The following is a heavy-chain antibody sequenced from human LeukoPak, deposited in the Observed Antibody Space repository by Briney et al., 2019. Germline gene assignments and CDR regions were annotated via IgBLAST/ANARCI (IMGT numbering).Heavy chain of an antibody. Sequence: GGSLKISCKGSGYSFTSYWIGWVRQMPGKGLEWMGIIYPGDSDTRYSPSFQGQVTISADKSISTAYLQWSSLKASDTAMYYCARRVSVTTVTRRTEHNWFDPWGQGTLVTVSS. D-gene: IGHD4-17*01. CDR3: ARRVSVTTVTRRTEHNWFDP. J-gene: IGHJ5*02. V-gene: IGHV5-51*01. CDR1: GYSFTSYW. CDR2: IYPGDSDT.